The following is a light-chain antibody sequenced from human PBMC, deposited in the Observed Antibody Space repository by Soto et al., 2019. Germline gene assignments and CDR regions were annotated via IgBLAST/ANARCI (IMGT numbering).Light chain of an antibody. CDR1: QSLNSD. CDR2: GAS. J-gene: IGKJ4*01. CDR3: QQYNIWPLT. Sequence: ETVMTQSPATLSMSPGERATLSCRASQSLNSDLAWYQQKPVQAPRLLIYGASTRATGIPGRFSGSGSGTEFTLTISSLQSEDFAVYYCQQYNIWPLTFGGGTKVDIK. V-gene: IGKV3-15*01.